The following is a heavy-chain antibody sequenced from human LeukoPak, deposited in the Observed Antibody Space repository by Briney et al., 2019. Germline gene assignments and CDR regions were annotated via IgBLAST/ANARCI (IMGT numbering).Heavy chain of an antibody. J-gene: IGHJ5*02. CDR2: ISSMSSHK. V-gene: IGHV3-21*01. CDR3: ASKYWFDP. CDR1: GFTFSTYT. Sequence: GRSLRLSCAASGFTFSTYTMNWVRQAPGKGLEWVSSISSMSSHKYYADSVEGRFTISRDNAKNSLFLQTNSLRVEDTAVYYCASKYWFDPWGQGTLVTVSS.